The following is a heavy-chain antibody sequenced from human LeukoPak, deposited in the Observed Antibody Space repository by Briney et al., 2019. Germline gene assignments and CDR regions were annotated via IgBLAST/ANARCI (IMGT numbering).Heavy chain of an antibody. V-gene: IGHV1-46*01. J-gene: IGHJ4*02. Sequence: GASVKVSCKASGYTFTSYYIHWVRQAPGQGLEWMGIINPSGGSTSYAQKFQGRVTMTRDMSTSTVYMELSSLRSEDTAVYYCARVELSEYYFDYWGQGTLVTVSS. CDR3: ARVELSEYYFDY. CDR2: INPSGGST. D-gene: IGHD1-26*01. CDR1: GYTFTSYY.